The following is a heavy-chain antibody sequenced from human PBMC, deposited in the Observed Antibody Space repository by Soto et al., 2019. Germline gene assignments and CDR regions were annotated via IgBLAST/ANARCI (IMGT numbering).Heavy chain of an antibody. V-gene: IGHV3-53*02. CDR2: IYSGGST. CDR3: ARERDGHNPNWFDL. Sequence: EVQVVETGGGLIQPGGSLRLPCAVSGFTVSSNYMSWVRQPPGKGPEWVSDIYSGGSTYYADSVQGRFTISRDNSKNTLYLQMNSLRAEDTAVYYCARERDGHNPNWFDLWGQGTLVTVSS. CDR1: GFTVSSNY. J-gene: IGHJ5*02. D-gene: IGHD2-8*01.